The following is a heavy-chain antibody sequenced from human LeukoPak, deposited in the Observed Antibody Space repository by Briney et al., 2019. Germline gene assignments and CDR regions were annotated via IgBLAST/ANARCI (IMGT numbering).Heavy chain of an antibody. V-gene: IGHV3-21*01. CDR2: ISSSSSYI. CDR1: GFTFSSYS. D-gene: IGHD3-3*01. CDR3: ARELVGYDFWSGYHYGMDV. J-gene: IGHJ6*02. Sequence: GGSLRLSCAASGFTFSSYSMNWVRQAPGKGLEWVSSISSSSSYIYYADSVKGRFTISRDNAKNSLYLQMNSLRAEDTAVYYCARELVGYDFWSGYHYGMDVWGQGSTVTVSS.